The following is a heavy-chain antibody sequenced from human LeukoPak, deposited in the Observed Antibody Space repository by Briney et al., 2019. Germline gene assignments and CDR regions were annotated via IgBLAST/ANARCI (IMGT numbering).Heavy chain of an antibody. CDR2: IYHSGST. Sequence: SETLSLTCTVSGYSISSGYYWGWIRQPPGKGLEWIGSIYHSGSTYYNPSLKSRVTISVDTSKNQFSLKLSSVTAADTAVYYCARGYYEVVPATSSSWYIYYYYYMDVWGKGTTVTVSS. V-gene: IGHV4-38-2*02. D-gene: IGHD6-13*01. CDR1: GYSISSGYY. J-gene: IGHJ6*03. CDR3: ARGYYEVVPATSSSWYIYYYYYMDV.